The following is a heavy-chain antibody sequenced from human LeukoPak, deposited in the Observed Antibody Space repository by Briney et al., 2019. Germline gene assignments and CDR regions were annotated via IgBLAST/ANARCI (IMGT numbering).Heavy chain of an antibody. V-gene: IGHV4-30-2*01. CDR2: IYHSGST. D-gene: IGHD1-7*01. Sequence: SETLSVTCTVSGGSISSGDYYWSWIRQPPGKGLEWIGYIYHSGSTYYNPSLKSRVTISVDRSKNQFSLKLSSVTAADTAVYYCARAEITGTTALGYWGQGTLVTVSS. J-gene: IGHJ4*02. CDR1: GGSISSGDYY. CDR3: ARAEITGTTALGY.